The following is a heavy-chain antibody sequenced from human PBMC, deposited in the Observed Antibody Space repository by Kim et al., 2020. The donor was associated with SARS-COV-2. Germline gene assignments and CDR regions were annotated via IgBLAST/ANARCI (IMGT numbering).Heavy chain of an antibody. CDR1: GFTFSDYA. CDR2: ISYDGSNK. CDR3: ARDMIKKDNDFGAFDI. V-gene: IGHV3-30*09. J-gene: IGHJ3*02. Sequence: GGSLRLSCAASGFTFSDYAMHWVRQAPGKGLDWVTIISYDGSNKYYADSVKGRFAISRDNSKRTLYLQMNILRADDTAVYYCARDMIKKDNDFGAFDIWGQGTMVTVSS. D-gene: IGHD3-22*01.